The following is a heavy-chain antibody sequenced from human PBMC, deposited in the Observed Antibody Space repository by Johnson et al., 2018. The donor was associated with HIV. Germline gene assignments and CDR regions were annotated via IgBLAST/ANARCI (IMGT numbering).Heavy chain of an antibody. CDR2: ISGSGGST. CDR3: ARDDLRDTGAFDI. Sequence: VQLVESGGGLVQPGGSLRLSCGASGFIFSNYAMSWVRQAPGKGLEWVSGISGSGGSTYYADSVKGRFTISRDNSKNTLYLQMNSLRAEDTAVYYCARDDLRDTGAFDIWGQGTMVTVSS. V-gene: IGHV3-23*04. CDR1: GFIFSNYA. D-gene: IGHD2-8*02. J-gene: IGHJ3*02.